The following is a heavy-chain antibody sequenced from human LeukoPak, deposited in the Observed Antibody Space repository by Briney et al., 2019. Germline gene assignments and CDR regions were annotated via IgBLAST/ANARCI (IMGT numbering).Heavy chain of an antibody. Sequence: GGSLRLSCVASGFTLSTYDMHWVRQGTGKGLEWVSAIGTAGDTHYSGSVKGRFTISRENAKNSLYLQLNSRGAGDTAVYYCARGGRGGKNVYFDSWGEGTLVTVSS. CDR1: GFTLSTYD. CDR2: IGTAGDT. V-gene: IGHV3-13*04. J-gene: IGHJ4*02. CDR3: ARGGRGGKNVYFDS. D-gene: IGHD4-23*01.